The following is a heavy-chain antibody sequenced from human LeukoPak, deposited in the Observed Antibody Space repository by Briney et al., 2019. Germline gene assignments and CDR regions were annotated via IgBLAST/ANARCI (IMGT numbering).Heavy chain of an antibody. J-gene: IGHJ4*02. V-gene: IGHV4-61*02. CDR2: IDTSGST. CDR3: ARVAVSAREYFDY. D-gene: IGHD2-21*02. CDR1: GDSISSGDYY. Sequence: SETLSLTCTVSGDSISSGDYYWSWIRQPAGKGLEWIGRIDTSGSTNYKPSLKSRVTMSVDTSKNQFSLKLSSVTAADTAVYYCARVAVSAREYFDYWGQGTLVTVSS.